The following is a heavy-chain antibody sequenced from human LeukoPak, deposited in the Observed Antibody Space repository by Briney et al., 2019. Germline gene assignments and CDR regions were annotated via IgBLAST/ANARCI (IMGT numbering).Heavy chain of an antibody. V-gene: IGHV1-2*02. Sequence: ASVKVSCKVSGYTLTELSMHWVRQAPGQGLEWMGWINPNSGATNFGRRFQGRVTMTRDTSITTAYMELTSLRFDDTAVYYCAREYYDFWSGYHSDAPFDYWGQGTLVTVSS. D-gene: IGHD3-3*01. CDR2: INPNSGAT. CDR1: GYTLTELS. J-gene: IGHJ4*02. CDR3: AREYYDFWSGYHSDAPFDY.